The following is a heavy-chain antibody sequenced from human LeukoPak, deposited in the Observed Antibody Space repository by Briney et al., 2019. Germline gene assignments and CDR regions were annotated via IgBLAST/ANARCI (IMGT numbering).Heavy chain of an antibody. V-gene: IGHV3-30*04. Sequence: GGSLRLSCAASGFTFSSCAMHWVRQAPGKGLEWVAVISYDGSNKYYADSVKGRFTISRDNSKNTLYLQMNSLRAEDTAVYYCASGAVAGTVIYYYYGMDVWGQGTTVTVSS. CDR3: ASGAVAGTVIYYYYGMDV. D-gene: IGHD6-19*01. CDR2: ISYDGSNK. J-gene: IGHJ6*02. CDR1: GFTFSSCA.